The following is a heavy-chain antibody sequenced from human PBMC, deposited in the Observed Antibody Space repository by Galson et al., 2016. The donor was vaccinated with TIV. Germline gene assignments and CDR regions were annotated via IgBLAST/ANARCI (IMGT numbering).Heavy chain of an antibody. Sequence: SLRLSCAASGFTFSSYDMFWVRQAPGKGLEWVAFITYDGSDKNYADSVKRRFTTSRDKSKNTLYLQMSSLRPEDTAVYYCARVYSSYSFDYWGQGTLVTVSS. CDR3: ARVYSSYSFDY. CDR1: GFTFSSYD. D-gene: IGHD6-19*01. V-gene: IGHV3-30*04. J-gene: IGHJ4*02. CDR2: ITYDGSDK.